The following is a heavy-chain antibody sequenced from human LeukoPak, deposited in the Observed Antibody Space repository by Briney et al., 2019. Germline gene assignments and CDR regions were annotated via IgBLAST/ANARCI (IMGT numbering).Heavy chain of an antibody. J-gene: IGHJ4*02. CDR3: PTLYGGSLDY. V-gene: IGHV3-30*04. CDR2: IFHDGSYK. D-gene: IGHD5-12*01. CDR1: GFTFINYA. Sequence: GRSLRLSCTASGFTFINYALHWVRQAPGKGREWVAVIFHDGSYKYADSVKGRFTISRDNSKNTLFLQMNNLRAEDTAVYYCPTLYGGSLDYWGQGTLVTVSS.